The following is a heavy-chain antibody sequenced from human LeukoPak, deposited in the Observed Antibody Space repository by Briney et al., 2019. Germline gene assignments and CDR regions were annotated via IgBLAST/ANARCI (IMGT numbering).Heavy chain of an antibody. CDR2: IYYSGST. Sequence: SETLSLTCTVSGGSISSSSYSWGWIRQPPGKGLEWIGSIYYSGSTYYNPSLKSRVTISVDTSKNQFSLKLSSVTAADTAVYYCARRYGDYHAFDIWGQGTMVTVSS. J-gene: IGHJ3*02. D-gene: IGHD4-17*01. CDR1: GGSISSSSYS. CDR3: ARRYGDYHAFDI. V-gene: IGHV4-39*01.